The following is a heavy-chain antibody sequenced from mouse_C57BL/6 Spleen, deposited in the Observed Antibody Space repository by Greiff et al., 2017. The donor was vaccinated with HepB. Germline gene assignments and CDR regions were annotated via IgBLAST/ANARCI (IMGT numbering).Heavy chain of an antibody. Sequence: EVKLVESGGGLVQPGGSMKLSCAASGFTFSDAWMDWVRQSPEKGLEWVAEIRNKANNHATYYAESVKGRFTISRDDSKSSVYLQMNSLRAEDTGIYYCTRPTTVVDWYFDVWGTGTTVTVSS. J-gene: IGHJ1*03. CDR3: TRPTTVVDWYFDV. CDR1: GFTFSDAW. D-gene: IGHD1-1*01. CDR2: IRNKANNHAT. V-gene: IGHV6-6*01.